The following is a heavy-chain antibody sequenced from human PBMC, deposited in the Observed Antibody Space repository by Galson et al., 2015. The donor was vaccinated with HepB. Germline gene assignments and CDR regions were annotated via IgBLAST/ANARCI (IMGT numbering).Heavy chain of an antibody. D-gene: IGHD4-17*01. J-gene: IGHJ5*02. Sequence: SETLSLTCAVYGGSFSGYYWSWIRQPPGKGLEWIGEINHSGSTNYNPSLKSRVTISVDTSKNQFSLKLSSVTAAATAVYYCVRDLPGDHYVPRGCQFEPWGQGTLVTVSS. CDR2: INHSGST. CDR1: GGSFSGYY. V-gene: IGHV4-34*01. CDR3: VRDLPGDHYVPRGCQFEP.